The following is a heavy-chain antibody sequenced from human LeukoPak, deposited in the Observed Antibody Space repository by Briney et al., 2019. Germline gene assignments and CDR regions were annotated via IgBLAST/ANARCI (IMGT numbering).Heavy chain of an antibody. CDR2: INHSGST. Sequence: SETLSLTCAVYGGSFSGYYWSWIRQPPGKGLEWIGEINHSGSTNYNPSLKSRVTISVDTSKNQFSLKLSSVTAADTAVYYCARDAAPYYYDSSGYYDLWGQGTLVTVSS. CDR1: GGSFSGYY. D-gene: IGHD3-22*01. J-gene: IGHJ4*02. CDR3: ARDAAPYYYDSSGYYDL. V-gene: IGHV4-34*01.